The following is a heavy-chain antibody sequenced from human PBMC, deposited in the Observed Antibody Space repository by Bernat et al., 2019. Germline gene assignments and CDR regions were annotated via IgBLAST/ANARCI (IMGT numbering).Heavy chain of an antibody. J-gene: IGHJ4*02. Sequence: QVQLVESGGGVVQPGRSLRLSCAASGFTFSTYAMHWVRQAPGKGLEWVAIIWYDGSNKYYADSVKGRFTMSRDNSKNKLYLQMNILRLEDTAVYYCERDRKVGHYGVFDYWGQGTLVTVSS. CDR3: ERDRKVGHYGVFDY. D-gene: IGHD4-17*01. CDR2: IWYDGSNK. CDR1: GFTFSTYA. V-gene: IGHV3-33*01.